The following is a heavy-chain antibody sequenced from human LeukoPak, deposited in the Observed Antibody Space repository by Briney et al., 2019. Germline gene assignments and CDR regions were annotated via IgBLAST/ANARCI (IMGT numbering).Heavy chain of an antibody. CDR3: ARGRAYYDFWSGYSGPYYYGMDV. V-gene: IGHV4-34*01. D-gene: IGHD3-3*01. J-gene: IGHJ6*02. CDR2: INHSGST. Sequence: PSETLSLTCAVYGGSFSGYYWSWIRQPPGKGLEWIGEINHSGSTNYNPSLKSRVTISVDTSKNQFSLQLSSVTAADTAVYYCARGRAYYDFWSGYSGPYYYGMDVWGQGTTVTVSS. CDR1: GGSFSGYY.